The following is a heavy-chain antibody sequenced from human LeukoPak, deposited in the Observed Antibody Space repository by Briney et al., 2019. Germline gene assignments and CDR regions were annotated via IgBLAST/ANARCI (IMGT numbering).Heavy chain of an antibody. V-gene: IGHV3-13*01. CDR3: ARARSPTFGYFYL. Sequence: GSLRLSCAASGFTFSSYDMHWVRQATGKGLEWVSGICTAGDTYYPGSVKGRFTISRENAENSLYLQMNSLRAGDTAVYYCARARSPTFGYFYLWGRGTLVTVSS. CDR1: GFTFSSYD. J-gene: IGHJ2*01. D-gene: IGHD1-26*01. CDR2: ICTAGDT.